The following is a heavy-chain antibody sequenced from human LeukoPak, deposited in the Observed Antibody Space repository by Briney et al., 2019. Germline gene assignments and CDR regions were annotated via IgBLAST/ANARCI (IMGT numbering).Heavy chain of an antibody. J-gene: IGHJ6*04. CDR3: ARRYSGYDWDYYYYGMDV. D-gene: IGHD5-12*01. V-gene: IGHV4-30-4*01. CDR1: GGSISSGDYY. CDR2: IYYSGST. Sequence: PSETLSLTCTVSGGSISSGDYYWSSIRQPPGKGLEWNGYIYYSGSTYYNPSLKSRVTISVDTSKNQFPLKLSSVTAADTAVYYCARRYSGYDWDYYYYGMDVWGRGTTVTVSS.